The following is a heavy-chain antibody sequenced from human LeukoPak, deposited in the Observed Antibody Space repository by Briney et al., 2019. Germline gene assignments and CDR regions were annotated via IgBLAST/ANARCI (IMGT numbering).Heavy chain of an antibody. J-gene: IGHJ4*02. D-gene: IGHD4-17*01. CDR1: GGSISSYY. CDR3: ARAGYGEGEYLDY. V-gene: IGHV4-59*12. CDR2: IYYSGST. Sequence: SETLSLTCTVSGGSISSYYWSWIRQPPGKGLEWIGYIYYSGSTYYNPSLKSRVTISVDTSKNQFSLKLSSVTAADTAVYYCARAGYGEGEYLDYWGQGTLVTVSS.